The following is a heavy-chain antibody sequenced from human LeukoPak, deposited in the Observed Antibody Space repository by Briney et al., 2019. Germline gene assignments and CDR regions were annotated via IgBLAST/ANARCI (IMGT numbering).Heavy chain of an antibody. J-gene: IGHJ5*02. Sequence: PGGSLRLSCAASGXTVSSNYMSWVRQAPGKGLEWVSVIYSGGSTYYADSVKGRFTISRDNSKNTLYLQMNSLRAEDTAVYYCARDHYYYDKGFDPWGQGTLVTVSS. D-gene: IGHD3-22*01. V-gene: IGHV3-66*01. CDR2: IYSGGST. CDR1: GXTVSSNY. CDR3: ARDHYYYDKGFDP.